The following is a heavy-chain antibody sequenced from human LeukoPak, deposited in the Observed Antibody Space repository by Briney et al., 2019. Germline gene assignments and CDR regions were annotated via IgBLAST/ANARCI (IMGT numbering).Heavy chain of an antibody. CDR2: IHHSGRS. CDR1: ADSLSSGGHY. V-gene: IGHV4-31*03. D-gene: IGHD4-17*01. CDR3: ARQSTTVTTQLDY. J-gene: IGHJ4*02. Sequence: KPSETLSLTCTVSADSLSSGGHYWAWIRQFPGKGLESIGFIHHSGRSRHNPSLKDRVAISVDTSRKQFALKLSSVTAADTAMYYCARQSTTVTTQLDYWGQGTLVTVSS.